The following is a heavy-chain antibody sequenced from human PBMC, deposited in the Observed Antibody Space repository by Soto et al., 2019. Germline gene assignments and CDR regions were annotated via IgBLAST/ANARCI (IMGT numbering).Heavy chain of an antibody. J-gene: IGHJ4*02. CDR2: ITGSSETT. Sequence: EVQLLESGGGLVQPGESLRLSCAASGFTFSNYAMTWVRQAPGKGLEWVSGITGSSETTYYADSVKGRVTISRDNSKNTVSLQMNGLRAEDSAVYYCARDCARTSCSVWKLWGQGTLVTVSP. CDR3: ARDCARTSCSVWKL. CDR1: GFTFSNYA. V-gene: IGHV3-23*01. D-gene: IGHD2-2*01.